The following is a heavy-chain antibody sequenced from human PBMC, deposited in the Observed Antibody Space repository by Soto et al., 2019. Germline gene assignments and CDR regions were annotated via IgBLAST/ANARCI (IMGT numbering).Heavy chain of an antibody. CDR3: ARDSDGDYSVFDY. CDR1: GGSISSYY. J-gene: IGHJ4*02. CDR2: IYYSGST. D-gene: IGHD4-17*01. Sequence: SETLSLTCTVSGGSISSYYWSWIRQPPGKGLEWIGYIYYSGSTNYNPSLKGRVTISVDTSKNQFSLKLSSVTAADTAVYYCARDSDGDYSVFDYSGQGTLVTVSS. V-gene: IGHV4-59*01.